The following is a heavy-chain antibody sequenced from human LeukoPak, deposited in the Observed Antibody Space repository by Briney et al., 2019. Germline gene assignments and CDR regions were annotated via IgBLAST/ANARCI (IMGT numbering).Heavy chain of an antibody. CDR1: GFTFSSYA. V-gene: IGHV3-21*01. CDR2: ISSSSSYI. Sequence: PGGSLRLSCAASGFTFSSYAMSWVRQAPGKGLEWVSSISSSSSYIYYADSVKGRFTISRDNAKNSLYLQMNSLRAEDTAVYYCARGWTMITFGGFDAFDIWGQGTMVTVSS. D-gene: IGHD3-16*01. J-gene: IGHJ3*02. CDR3: ARGWTMITFGGFDAFDI.